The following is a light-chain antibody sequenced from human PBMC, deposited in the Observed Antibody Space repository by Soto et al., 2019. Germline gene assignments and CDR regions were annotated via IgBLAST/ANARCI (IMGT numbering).Light chain of an antibody. Sequence: EIVMTQSPATLSVSPGERATLSCRASQSVGSTLAWYQQIPGQAPRLLIYGASTRATGIPARFSGSGSGTEFTLTISSLQSEDFAVYYCQQYYNWLGTFCPGTKVDIK. J-gene: IGKJ3*01. CDR2: GAS. CDR1: QSVGST. CDR3: QQYYNWLGT. V-gene: IGKV3-15*01.